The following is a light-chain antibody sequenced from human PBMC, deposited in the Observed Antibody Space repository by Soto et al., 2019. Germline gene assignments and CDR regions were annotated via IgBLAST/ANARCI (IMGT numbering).Light chain of an antibody. CDR1: QSVLYSSNNKNY. J-gene: IGKJ5*01. CDR2: WAS. V-gene: IGKV4-1*01. CDR3: QQYFATPIT. Sequence: DIVMTHSPDSLAVSLGERATINCKSSQSVLYSSNNKNYLAWYQQKPGQPPKLLIYWASTRESGVPDRFSGSGSGTDFALTISSLRAEDVAVYYCQQYFATPITFGQGNDWRL.